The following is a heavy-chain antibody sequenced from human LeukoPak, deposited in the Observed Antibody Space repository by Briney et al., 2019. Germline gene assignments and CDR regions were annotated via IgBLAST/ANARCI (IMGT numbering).Heavy chain of an antibody. CDR2: ISASGGST. V-gene: IGHV3-23*01. Sequence: GGSLRLSCAASGFTFSSSAMSWVRQVPGKGLEWVSGISASGGSTYYADSVKSRFTISRDNSKNTLYLQMNSLRAEDTAVYYCAKDPSPLYYYDSSGTEDAFDIWGQGTMVTVSS. J-gene: IGHJ3*02. D-gene: IGHD3-22*01. CDR3: AKDPSPLYYYDSSGTEDAFDI. CDR1: GFTFSSSA.